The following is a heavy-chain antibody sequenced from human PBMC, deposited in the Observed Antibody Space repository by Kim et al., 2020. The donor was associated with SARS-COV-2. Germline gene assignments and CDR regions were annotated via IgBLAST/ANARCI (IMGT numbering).Heavy chain of an antibody. CDR2: IKQGGNEK. Sequence: GGSLRLSCAVSGFTFSGSSMSWVRQAPGKGLEWVANIKQGGNEKYYVDSVKGRFTISRDNAKKSLYLQLSSLRAEDTAVYYCARVRDYGDFPLRAFDVWGQGTMVTVSS. J-gene: IGHJ3*01. D-gene: IGHD4-17*01. V-gene: IGHV3-7*01. CDR1: GFTFSGSS. CDR3: ARVRDYGDFPLRAFDV.